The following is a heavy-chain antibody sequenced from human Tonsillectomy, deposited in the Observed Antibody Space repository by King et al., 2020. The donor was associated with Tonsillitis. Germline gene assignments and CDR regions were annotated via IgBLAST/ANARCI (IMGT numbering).Heavy chain of an antibody. CDR3: ASALGDTVREHYGMDV. Sequence: AQLVQSGAEVKKPGESLRISCKGSGYSFTSYWISWVRQMPGKGLEWMGRIDPSDSYTNYSPSFQGHVTISADKSISTAYLQWSSLKASDTAMYYCASALGDTVREHYGMDVWGQGTTVTVSS. D-gene: IGHD4-17*01. CDR1: GYSFTSYW. V-gene: IGHV5-10-1*01. J-gene: IGHJ6*02. CDR2: IDPSDSYT.